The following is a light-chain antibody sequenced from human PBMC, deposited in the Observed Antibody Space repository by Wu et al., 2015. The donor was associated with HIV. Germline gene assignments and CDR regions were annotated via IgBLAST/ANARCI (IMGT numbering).Light chain of an antibody. V-gene: IGKV3-15*01. CDR2: GAS. J-gene: IGKJ1*01. Sequence: EMMVTQSPAILSVSPGERVTLSCRASQSVSSYLAWYQQRPGQAPRLLIYGASTRASGIPARFSGSGSRTEFTLTISSLQSEDFAVYYCQQYNKWPAWTFGQGTKVEIK. CDR1: QSVSSY. CDR3: QQYNKWPAWT.